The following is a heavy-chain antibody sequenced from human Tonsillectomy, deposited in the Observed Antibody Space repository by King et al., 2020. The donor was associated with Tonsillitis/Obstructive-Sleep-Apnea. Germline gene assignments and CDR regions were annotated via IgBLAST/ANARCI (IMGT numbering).Heavy chain of an antibody. Sequence: VQLVESGGGVVQPGRSLRLSCVASGYTFSNYGMHWVRQAPGKGLEWVAVIWYDGSNKYYADSVKGRFTISRDNSKNRLYLQMSSLRAEDTAVYYCAKEQLGDRFYYYGTDVWGQGTTVTVSS. D-gene: IGHD3-16*01. J-gene: IGHJ6*02. V-gene: IGHV3-33*06. CDR2: IWYDGSNK. CDR1: GYTFSNYG. CDR3: AKEQLGDRFYYYGTDV.